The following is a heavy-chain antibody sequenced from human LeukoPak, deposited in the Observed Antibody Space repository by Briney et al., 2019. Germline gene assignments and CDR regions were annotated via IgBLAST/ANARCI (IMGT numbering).Heavy chain of an antibody. V-gene: IGHV3-48*01. J-gene: IGHJ5*02. Sequence: GGSLRLSCAASGFTFSSYSMNWVRQAPGKGLEWVSYISSSSSTIYYADSVKGRFTISRDNSKNTLYLQMNSLRAEDTAVYYCARDPVAVAGTIGWFDPWGQGTLVTVSS. CDR2: ISSSSSTI. D-gene: IGHD6-19*01. CDR1: GFTFSSYS. CDR3: ARDPVAVAGTIGWFDP.